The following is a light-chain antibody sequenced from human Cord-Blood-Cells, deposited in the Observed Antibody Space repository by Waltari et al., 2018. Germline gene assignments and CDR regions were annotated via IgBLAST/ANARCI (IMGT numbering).Light chain of an antibody. CDR1: QSISSY. CDR2: AAS. CDR3: QQSYSTPYS. J-gene: IGKJ2*03. V-gene: IGKV1-39*01. Sequence: DIQMTQSPSSLSASVGDRVTITCRASQSISSYLHWYQQKPVKAPKLLIYAASSLQSGVPSRFSGSGSGTDFTLTISSLQPEDCATYYCQQSYSTPYSFGQGTKLEIK.